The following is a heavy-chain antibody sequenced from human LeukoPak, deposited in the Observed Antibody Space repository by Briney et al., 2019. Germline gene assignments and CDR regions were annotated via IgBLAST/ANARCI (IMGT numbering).Heavy chain of an antibody. CDR2: TSADESIK. D-gene: IGHD1-26*01. J-gene: IGHJ4*02. Sequence: GGSLRLSCTVSGFPFTDYVIHWVRQAPGKGLEWVVVTSADESIKSYSDSVRGRFTISRDNFKNILYLQMDSLGLEDTAVYFCARDPFLGGPDFLDYWGRGTLVTVSS. CDR1: GFPFTDYV. V-gene: IGHV3-30*03. CDR3: ARDPFLGGPDFLDY.